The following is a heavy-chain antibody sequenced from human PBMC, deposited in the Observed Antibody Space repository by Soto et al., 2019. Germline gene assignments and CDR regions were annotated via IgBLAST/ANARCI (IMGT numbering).Heavy chain of an antibody. CDR1: GRSISSGGYY. Sequence: SETLSLTCTVSGRSISSGGYYWSWIRQHPGKGLEWIGYIYYSGTTYYNPSLKSRVTISVDTSKNQFSLKLSSVTAADTAVYYCAREALTGMGFLRPLVPDKRPYFDYWGQGTLVTVSS. J-gene: IGHJ4*02. V-gene: IGHV4-31*03. CDR2: IYYSGTT. CDR3: AREALTGMGFLRPLVPDKRPYFDY. D-gene: IGHD2-15*01.